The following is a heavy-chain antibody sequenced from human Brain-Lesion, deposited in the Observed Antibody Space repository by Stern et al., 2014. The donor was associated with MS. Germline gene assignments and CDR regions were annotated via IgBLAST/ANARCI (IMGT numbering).Heavy chain of an antibody. Sequence: VQLVESGAEVKKPGASVKVSCKASGYTFTGYYMHWVRQAPGPGLEWMGWITPKSGGTNYAQKFQGWVTITRDTSINTAYMELSRLRSDDTAVYYCATYYYDSTGYKDFWGQGTLVTVSS. CDR2: ITPKSGGT. CDR1: GYTFTGYY. J-gene: IGHJ4*02. D-gene: IGHD3-22*01. V-gene: IGHV1-2*04. CDR3: ATYYYDSTGYKDF.